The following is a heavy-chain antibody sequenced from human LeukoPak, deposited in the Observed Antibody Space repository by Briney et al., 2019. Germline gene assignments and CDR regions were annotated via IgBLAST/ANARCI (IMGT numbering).Heavy chain of an antibody. CDR3: AKFYYGSGSRDPFDY. CDR1: GFTFSSYA. D-gene: IGHD3-10*01. J-gene: IGHJ4*02. CDR2: ISGSGGST. V-gene: IGHV3-23*01. Sequence: GGSLRLSCAASGFTFSSYAMSWVRQAPGKGLEWVSAISGSGGSTYYADSVKGRFTISRANSKNTLYLQMNSLRAEDTAVYYRAKFYYGSGSRDPFDYWGQGTLVTVSS.